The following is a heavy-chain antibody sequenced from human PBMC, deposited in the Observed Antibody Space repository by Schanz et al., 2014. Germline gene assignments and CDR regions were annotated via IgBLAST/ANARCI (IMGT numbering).Heavy chain of an antibody. Sequence: QVQRVQSGADVKKPGTAVKVSCKASEYTFTRHYMHWVRQAPGQGVEWMGIIHSTGGTSSHAQKLQGRGTMTRDTSTSTVYMELRSLRYEDTAFYYCASALATWGGMDVWGQGTTVTVSS. CDR3: ASALATWGGMDV. D-gene: IGHD1-26*01. CDR2: IHSTGGTS. V-gene: IGHV1-46*04. CDR1: EYTFTRHY. J-gene: IGHJ6*02.